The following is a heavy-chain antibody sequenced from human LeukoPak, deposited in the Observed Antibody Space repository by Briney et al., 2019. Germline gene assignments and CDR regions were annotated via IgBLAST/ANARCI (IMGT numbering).Heavy chain of an antibody. CDR3: ARDRYFEY. CDR1: GGSISGYY. Sequence: PSETLSLTCTVSGGSISGYYWSWIGQPPGKGLEWIGYIYYSGSTNYNPSLKSRVTISVDTSKNQFSLKLSSVTAADTAVYYCARDRYFEYWGQGTLVTVSP. V-gene: IGHV4-59*01. CDR2: IYYSGST. J-gene: IGHJ4*02.